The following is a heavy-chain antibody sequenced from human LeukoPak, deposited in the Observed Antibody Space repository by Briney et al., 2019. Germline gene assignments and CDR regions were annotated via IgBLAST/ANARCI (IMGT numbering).Heavy chain of an antibody. J-gene: IGHJ4*02. Sequence: GGSLRLSCAASGFTFSTYSMNWVRQAPGKGLEWLSHISGSSNTIYYADSVKGRFTISRDNAKNSLFLHMNSLRAEDTAIYYCARSSSGWYLFDYWGQGALGTVSS. CDR1: GFTFSTYS. CDR3: ARSSSGWYLFDY. D-gene: IGHD6-19*01. V-gene: IGHV3-48*01. CDR2: ISGSSNTI.